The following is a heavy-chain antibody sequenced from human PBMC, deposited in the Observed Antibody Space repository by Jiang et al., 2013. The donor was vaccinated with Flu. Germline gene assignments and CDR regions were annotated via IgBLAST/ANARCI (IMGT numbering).Heavy chain of an antibody. J-gene: IGHJ4*02. V-gene: IGHV3-74*01. D-gene: IGHD6-6*01. Sequence: GLVWVSRINSDGSSTSYADSVKGRFTISRDNAKNTLYLQMNSLRAEDTAVYYCARVRIAHEYSSSSPTARALKYYFDYWGQGTLVTVSS. CDR3: ARVRIAHEYSSSSPTARALKYYFDY. CDR2: INSDGSST.